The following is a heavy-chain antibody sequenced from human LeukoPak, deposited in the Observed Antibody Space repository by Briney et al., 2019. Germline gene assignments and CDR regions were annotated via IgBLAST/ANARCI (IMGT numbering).Heavy chain of an antibody. V-gene: IGHV4-4*02. J-gene: IGHJ6*02. CDR3: ARGWGGGSSSHYYYYGMDV. CDR2: IYHSGSA. Sequence: PSGTLSLTCAVSGASISSNNWWWSWVRQPPGKGLEWIGEIYHSGSANYNPSLKSRVTISVDKSKNQFSLKLSSVTAADTAVYYCARGWGGGSSSHYYYYGMDVWGQGTTVTVSS. CDR1: GASISSNNW. D-gene: IGHD1-26*01.